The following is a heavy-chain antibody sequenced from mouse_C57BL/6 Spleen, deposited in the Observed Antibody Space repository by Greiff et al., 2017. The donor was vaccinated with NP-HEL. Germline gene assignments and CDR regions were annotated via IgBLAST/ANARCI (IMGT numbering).Heavy chain of an antibody. J-gene: IGHJ2*01. CDR2: IYPRSGNT. D-gene: IGHD3-2*02. V-gene: IGHV1-81*01. CDR3: AREGGHSSGYDY. Sequence: VQLQQSGAELARPGASVKLSCKASGYTFTSYGISWVKQRTGQGLEWIGEIYPRSGNTYYNEKFTGKATLTADKSSRTAYMELRSLTSEDSAVYFCAREGGHSSGYDYWGQGTTLTVSS. CDR1: GYTFTSYG.